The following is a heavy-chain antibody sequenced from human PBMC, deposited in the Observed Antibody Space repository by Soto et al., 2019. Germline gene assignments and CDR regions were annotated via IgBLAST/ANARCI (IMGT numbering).Heavy chain of an antibody. CDR3: ASDLLGGFDY. CDR2: IYHSGST. V-gene: IGHV4-30-2*01. CDR1: GGSISSGGYS. Sequence: LSLTCAVSGGSISSGGYSWSWIRQPPGKGLEWIGYIYHSGSTYYNPSLKSRVTISVDRSKNQFSLKLSSVTAADTAVYYCASDLLGGFDYWGQGTLVTVSS. D-gene: IGHD3-16*01. J-gene: IGHJ4*02.